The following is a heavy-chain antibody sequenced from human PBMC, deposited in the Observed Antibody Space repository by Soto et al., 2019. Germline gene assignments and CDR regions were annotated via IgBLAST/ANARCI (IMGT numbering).Heavy chain of an antibody. J-gene: IGHJ6*03. CDR3: VRRARPDFYYMDV. CDR1: GFTLSGYA. CDR2: ISSNGVGT. Sequence: EVQLAESGGGLAQPGGSLRLSCAASGFTLSGYAMDWVRQAPGKGLEYVSGISSNGVGTYYANSVQGRFTISRDNSKNTVYLQIGSTSPEYRAVDCGVRRARPDFYYMDVWGKGTTVTVSS. D-gene: IGHD6-6*01. V-gene: IGHV3-64*01.